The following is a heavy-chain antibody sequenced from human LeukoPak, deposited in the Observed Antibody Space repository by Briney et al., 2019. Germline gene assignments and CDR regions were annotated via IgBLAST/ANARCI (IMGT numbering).Heavy chain of an antibody. J-gene: IGHJ6*03. D-gene: IGHD3-3*01. V-gene: IGHV1-3*03. CDR2: INAGNGNT. CDR3: ASCFGVVCTYYYYMDV. CDR1: GYTFTSYA. Sequence: ASVKVSCKASGYTFTSYAMHWVRQAPGQRLEWMGWINAGNGNTKYSQEFQGRVTITRDTSASTAYMELSSLRSEDTAVYYCASCFGVVCTYYYYMDVWGRGTTVTVSS.